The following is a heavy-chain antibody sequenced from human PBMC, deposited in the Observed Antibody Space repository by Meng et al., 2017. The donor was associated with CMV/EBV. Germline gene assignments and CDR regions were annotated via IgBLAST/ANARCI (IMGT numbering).Heavy chain of an antibody. CDR2: IRYDGTNK. CDR1: GFTFSSYG. J-gene: IGHJ4*02. Sequence: GGSLRLSCAASGFTFSSYGMHWVRQAPGKGLEWVAFIRYDGTNKYYTDSVKGRFTISRDNSKNTLNLQMNSLRAEDTAVYYCAKDFMEGEMATISGDYWGQGTLVTVSS. V-gene: IGHV3-30*02. D-gene: IGHD5-24*01. CDR3: AKDFMEGEMATISGDY.